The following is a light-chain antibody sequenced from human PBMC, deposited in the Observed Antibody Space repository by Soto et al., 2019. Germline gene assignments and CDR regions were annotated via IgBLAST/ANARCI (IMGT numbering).Light chain of an antibody. Sequence: EIVMTQSPATLSVSPGESATLSCWASQSVSRTLAWYQQKPGHAPRLLIYVASTRASGIPSRFSGSGSGTQFTLTISSLQSEDVAVYYCQQYNIWWTFGQGTEVEI. CDR3: QQYNIWWT. CDR1: QSVSRT. J-gene: IGKJ1*01. V-gene: IGKV3-15*01. CDR2: VAS.